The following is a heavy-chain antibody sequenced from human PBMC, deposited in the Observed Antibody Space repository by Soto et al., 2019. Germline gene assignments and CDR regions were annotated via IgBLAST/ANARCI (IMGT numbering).Heavy chain of an antibody. CDR1: GGSISSSRYY. Sequence: PSETLSLTCTVSGGSISSSRYYWGWIRQPPGKGLEWIGSISYTGSTFYSPSVNSRVTISVDTSKNQFSLKLSSVTAADTAVYYCARRYSYGSGKYGMDLWGQGTTVTV. D-gene: IGHD3-10*01. V-gene: IGHV4-39*01. CDR3: ARRYSYGSGKYGMDL. J-gene: IGHJ6*02. CDR2: ISYTGST.